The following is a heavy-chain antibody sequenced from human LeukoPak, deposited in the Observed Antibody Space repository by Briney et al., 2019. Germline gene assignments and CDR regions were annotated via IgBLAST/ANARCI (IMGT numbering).Heavy chain of an antibody. J-gene: IGHJ4*02. CDR3: ARALNDY. V-gene: IGHV3-11*01. CDR1: GFTFSDYY. Sequence: GGSLRLSCAASGFTFSDYYMNWIRQAPGKGLEWISFINTGGTTVYYADSVKGRLTISRDDAKNSLFLQMNSLRVDDTAVYYCARALNDYWGQGTLVSVSS. CDR2: INTGGTTV.